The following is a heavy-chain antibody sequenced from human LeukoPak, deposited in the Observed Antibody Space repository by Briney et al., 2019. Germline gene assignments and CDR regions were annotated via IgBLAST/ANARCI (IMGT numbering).Heavy chain of an antibody. D-gene: IGHD3-22*01. J-gene: IGHJ4*02. CDR3: ARPLGYDSSGYYPFGY. Sequence: SETLSLTCTVSVGSISSSSYYWGWIRQPPGKGLEWIGSIYYSGSTYYNPSLKSRVTISVDTSKNQFSLKLSSVTAADTAVYYCARPLGYDSSGYYPFGYWGQGTLVTVSS. V-gene: IGHV4-39*01. CDR2: IYYSGST. CDR1: VGSISSSSYY.